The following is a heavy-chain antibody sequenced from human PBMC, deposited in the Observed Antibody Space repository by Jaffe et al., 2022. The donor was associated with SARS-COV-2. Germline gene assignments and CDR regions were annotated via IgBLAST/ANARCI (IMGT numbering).Heavy chain of an antibody. D-gene: IGHD2-15*01. CDR2: ISYDGSNK. J-gene: IGHJ4*02. CDR3: AKGADYCSGGSCYAPVQEPIDY. V-gene: IGHV3-30*18. Sequence: QVQLVESGGGVVQPGRSLRLSCAASGFTFSSYGMHWVRQAPGKGLEWVAVISYDGSNKYYADSVKGRFTISRDNSKNTLYLQMNSLRAEDTAVYYCAKGADYCSGGSCYAPVQEPIDYWGQGTLVTVSS. CDR1: GFTFSSYG.